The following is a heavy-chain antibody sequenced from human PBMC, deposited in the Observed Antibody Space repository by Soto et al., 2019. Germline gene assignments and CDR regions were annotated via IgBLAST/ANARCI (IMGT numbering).Heavy chain of an antibody. Sequence: ASVKVSCKASGYTLTSQNMHWVRQAPGQGLEWMGVINPSIGTTTYAQKFQGRVTMTSDTSTSSVYMEVSSLRSEDTAVYYCNSTLGARFDCWGQGTLVTVSS. V-gene: IGHV1-46*03. D-gene: IGHD1-26*01. CDR2: INPSIGTT. J-gene: IGHJ4*02. CDR3: NSTLGARFDC. CDR1: GYTLTSQN.